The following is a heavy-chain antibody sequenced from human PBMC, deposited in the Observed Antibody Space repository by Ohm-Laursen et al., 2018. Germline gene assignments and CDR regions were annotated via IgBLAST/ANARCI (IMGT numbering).Heavy chain of an antibody. V-gene: IGHV3-64*01. CDR1: GFNFSSYA. J-gene: IGHJ4*02. Sequence: SLRLSCTASGFNFSSYAMHWVRQAPGKGLEYVSAISSNGGSTYYANSVKGRFTISRDNSKNTLYLQMGSLRAEDMAVYYCARDRGMQLIDYWGQGTLVTVSS. D-gene: IGHD6-6*01. CDR3: ARDRGMQLIDY. CDR2: ISSNGGST.